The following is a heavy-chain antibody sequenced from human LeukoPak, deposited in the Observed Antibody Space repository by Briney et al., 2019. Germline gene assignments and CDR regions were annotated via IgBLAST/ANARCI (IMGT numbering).Heavy chain of an antibody. CDR2: IYYSGST. J-gene: IGHJ4*02. V-gene: IGHV4-59*12. Sequence: SETLSLTCTVSGGSISSYYWSWIRQPPGKGLEWIGYIYYSGSTNYNPSLKSRVTISVDTSKNQFSLKLSSVTAADTAVYYCARVVGSDIVVVVAATEYYFDYWGQGTLVTVSS. D-gene: IGHD2-15*01. CDR3: ARVVGSDIVVVVAATEYYFDY. CDR1: GGSISSYY.